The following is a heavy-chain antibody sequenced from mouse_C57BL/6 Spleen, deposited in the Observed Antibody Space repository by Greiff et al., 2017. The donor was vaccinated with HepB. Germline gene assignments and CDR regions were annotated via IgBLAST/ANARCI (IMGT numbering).Heavy chain of an antibody. V-gene: IGHV1-80*01. CDR1: GYAFSRYW. J-gene: IGHJ4*01. CDR2: IYPGDGDT. Sequence: QVQLQQSGAELVKPGASVKISCKASGYAFSRYWMNWVKQRPGKGLEWIGQIYPGDGDTNYNGKFKGKATLTADKSSSTAYMQRSSLTSEDSAVYCGASSYSYAMDYWGQGTSVTVSS. D-gene: IGHD1-1*01. CDR3: ASSYSYAMDY.